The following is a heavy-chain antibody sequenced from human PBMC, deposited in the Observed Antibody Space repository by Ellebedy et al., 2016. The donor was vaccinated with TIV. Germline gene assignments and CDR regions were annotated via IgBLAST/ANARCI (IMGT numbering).Heavy chain of an antibody. D-gene: IGHD2/OR15-2a*01. CDR2: IIAIFDTT. CDR3: ARAGEYCDFPQNCYAMDV. CDR1: GGTSSSYA. Sequence: AASVKVSCKASGGTSSSYAISWVRHAPGQGLEWVGGIIAIFDTTNYAQNFQARVTITADESTSTAYMELSGLRADDTAVYYCARAGEYCDFPQNCYAMDVWGQGTTVTVS. V-gene: IGHV1-69*13. J-gene: IGHJ6*02.